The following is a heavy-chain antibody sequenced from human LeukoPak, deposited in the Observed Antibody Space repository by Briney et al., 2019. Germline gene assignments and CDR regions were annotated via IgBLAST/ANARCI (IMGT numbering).Heavy chain of an antibody. CDR1: GGSISSYY. CDR3: ARERVEMATRFLPSWFDP. D-gene: IGHD5-24*01. J-gene: IGHJ5*02. CDR2: IYTSGST. Sequence: SETLSLTCTVSGGSISSYYWSWIRQPAGKGLEWIGRIYTSGSTNYNPSLKSRVTMSVDTSKNQFSLKLSSVTAADTAVYYCARERVEMATRFLPSWFDPWGQGTLVTVSS. V-gene: IGHV4-4*07.